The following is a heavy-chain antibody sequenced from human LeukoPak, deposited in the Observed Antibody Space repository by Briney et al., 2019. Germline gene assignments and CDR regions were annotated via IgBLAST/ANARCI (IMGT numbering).Heavy chain of an antibody. CDR1: GYTFTSYG. CDR3: ATFSYYDFWSGSPHYYYYYYGMDV. Sequence: ASVKVSCKAAGYTFTSYGISWVRQAPGQGLEWMGWIIAYNGNTNYAQKIQGRVHMTTDPSTSTAYMALRRLSFDDRAVYYCATFSYYDFWSGSPHYYYYYYGMDVWGQGTTVTVSS. V-gene: IGHV1-18*01. D-gene: IGHD3-3*01. CDR2: IIAYNGNT. J-gene: IGHJ6*02.